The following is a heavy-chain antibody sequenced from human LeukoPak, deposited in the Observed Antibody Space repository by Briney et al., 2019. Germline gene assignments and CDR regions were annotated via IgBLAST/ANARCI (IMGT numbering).Heavy chain of an antibody. D-gene: IGHD3-10*01. J-gene: IGHJ4*02. CDR2: IYHSGST. V-gene: IGHV4-4*02. CDR1: GDAFSGGSASRIDW. CDR3: ARGESYNYYGSGSPYY. Sequence: PSETLSLTCAFSGDAFSGGSASRIDWWSWVRQPPGEGLEWIGEIYHSGSTNYNPSLKSRVTISVDKSKNQFSLKLSSVTAADTAVYYCARGESYNYYGSGSPYYWGQGTLVTVSS.